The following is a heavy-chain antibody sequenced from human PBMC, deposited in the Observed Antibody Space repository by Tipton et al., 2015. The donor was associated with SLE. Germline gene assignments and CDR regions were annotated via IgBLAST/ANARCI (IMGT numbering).Heavy chain of an antibody. CDR3: ASLTGTGGAFDI. CDR2: IYDSGNT. Sequence: LRLSCTVSGGSISSSSYYWSWIRQPPGKGLEWIGYIYDSGNTNYNPSLKSRVTMSVDTSKNQLSLKLSSVTATDTAVYYCASLTGTGGAFDIWGQGTLVTVSS. J-gene: IGHJ3*02. CDR1: GGSISSSSYY. D-gene: IGHD7-27*01. V-gene: IGHV4-61*01.